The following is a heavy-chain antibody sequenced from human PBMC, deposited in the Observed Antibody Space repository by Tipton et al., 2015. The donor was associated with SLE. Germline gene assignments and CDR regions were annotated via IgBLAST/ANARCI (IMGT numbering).Heavy chain of an antibody. Sequence: LRLSCTVSGGSISSSSYYWGWIRQPPGKGLEWIGSIYYSGSTYYNPSLKSRVTISVDTSKNQFSLKLSSVTAADTAVYYCARDPGASTYSYGYGYNYWGQGTLVTVSS. V-gene: IGHV4-39*07. D-gene: IGHD5-18*01. CDR1: GGSISSSSYY. CDR2: IYYSGST. CDR3: ARDPGASTYSYGYGYNY. J-gene: IGHJ4*02.